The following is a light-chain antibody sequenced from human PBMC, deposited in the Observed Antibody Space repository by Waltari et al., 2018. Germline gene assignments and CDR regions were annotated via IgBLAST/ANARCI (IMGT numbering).Light chain of an antibody. CDR2: KAF. J-gene: IGKJ1*01. V-gene: IGKV1-5*03. Sequence: WLAGQCIWSRFVGDHERPGKAHKLLSYKAFTLESGVPSRLSGRGSGTELTVTISRLQLYDFATDYCQQYNSDWTFGQGTKVEIK. CDR3: QQYNSDWT. CDR1: QCIWSR.